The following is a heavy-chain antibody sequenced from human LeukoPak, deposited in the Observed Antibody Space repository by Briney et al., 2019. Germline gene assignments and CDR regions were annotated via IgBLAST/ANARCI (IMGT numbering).Heavy chain of an antibody. Sequence: PSETLSLTCAVYGGSFSGYYWSWIRQPAGKGLEWIGRIYTSGSTNYNPSLKSRVTMSVDTSKNQFSLKLSSVTAADTAVYYCARKYCSGGSCYWFDPWGQGTLVTVSS. CDR3: ARKYCSGGSCYWFDP. D-gene: IGHD2-15*01. V-gene: IGHV4-59*10. J-gene: IGHJ5*02. CDR2: IYTSGST. CDR1: GGSFSGYY.